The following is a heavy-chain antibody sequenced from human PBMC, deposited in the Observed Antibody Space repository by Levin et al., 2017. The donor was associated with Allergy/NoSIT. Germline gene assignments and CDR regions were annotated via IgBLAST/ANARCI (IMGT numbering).Heavy chain of an antibody. CDR1: GGSISSSSYY. V-gene: IGHV4-39*01. Sequence: SETLSLTCTVSGGSISSSSYYWGWIRQPPGKGLEWIGSIYYSGNTYYNPSLMSRVTISVDTSKNQFSLKLSSVTATDTAVYYCARQPGYSSSWDHWFDPRGQGTLVTVS. J-gene: IGHJ5*02. CDR3: ARQPGYSSSWDHWFDP. D-gene: IGHD6-13*01. CDR2: IYYSGNT.